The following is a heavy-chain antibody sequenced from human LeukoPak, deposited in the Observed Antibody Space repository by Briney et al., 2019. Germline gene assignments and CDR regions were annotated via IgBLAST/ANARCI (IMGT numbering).Heavy chain of an antibody. D-gene: IGHD1-26*01. J-gene: IGHJ4*02. Sequence: GGSLRLSCAASGFTFSSYSMNWARQAPGKGLEWVSSISSSSSYIYYADSVKGRFTISRDNAKNSLYLQMNSLRAEDTAVYYCAKDSVRKSIVGPTTRGVNDYWGQGTLVTVSS. CDR2: ISSSSSYI. V-gene: IGHV3-21*01. CDR1: GFTFSSYS. CDR3: AKDSVRKSIVGPTTRGVNDY.